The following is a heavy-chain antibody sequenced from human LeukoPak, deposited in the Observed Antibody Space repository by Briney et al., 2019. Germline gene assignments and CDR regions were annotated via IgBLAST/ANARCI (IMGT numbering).Heavy chain of an antibody. D-gene: IGHD3-10*01. CDR1: GFTFSSYG. CDR2: IRYDGSNK. CDR3: ATSVGFGELFPTDY. V-gene: IGHV3-30*02. J-gene: IGHJ4*02. Sequence: AGSLRFSCAASGFTFSSYGMQWVRHAPGKGLEWLAFIRYDGSNKYYADSVKGRFTISRDNSKNTLYLQMNSLRAEDTAVYYCATSVGFGELFPTDYWGQGTLVTVSS.